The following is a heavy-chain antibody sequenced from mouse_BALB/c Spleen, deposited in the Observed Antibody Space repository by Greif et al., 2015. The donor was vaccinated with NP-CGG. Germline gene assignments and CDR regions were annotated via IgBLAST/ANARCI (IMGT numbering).Heavy chain of an antibody. Sequence: VQLQQSGPELVKPGASVKISCKASGYAFSSSWMNWVKQRPGQGLEWIGRIYHGDGDTNYNGKFKGKATLTADKSSSTAYMQLSSLTSVDSAVYFCFPYYRYDEGPAYWGQGTLVTVSA. CDR2: IYHGDGDT. CDR1: GYAFSSSW. CDR3: FPYYRYDEGPAY. V-gene: IGHV1-82*01. D-gene: IGHD2-14*01. J-gene: IGHJ3*01.